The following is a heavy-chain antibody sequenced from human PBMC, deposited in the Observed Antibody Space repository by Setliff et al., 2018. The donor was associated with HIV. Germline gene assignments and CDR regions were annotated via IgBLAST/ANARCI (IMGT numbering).Heavy chain of an antibody. CDR3: VRQGGTISFDY. CDR1: CFSISSDFY. D-gene: IGHD2-2*01. J-gene: IGHJ4*02. V-gene: IGHV4-38-2*01. Sequence: SETLSLTCEVSCFSISSDFYWGWIRPPPGGGLEWIGSMDHSGNAYYNPSLKSRVTMAVVTSKNQFSLKLNAVTAADTAVYYWVRQGGTISFDYWGQGTLVTVSS. CDR2: MDHSGNA.